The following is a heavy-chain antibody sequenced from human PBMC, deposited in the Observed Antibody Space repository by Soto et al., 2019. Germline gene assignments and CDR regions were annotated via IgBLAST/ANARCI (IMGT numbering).Heavy chain of an antibody. V-gene: IGHV3-30*03. CDR3: AAAPGVWSGYYPPDY. D-gene: IGHD3-3*01. CDR1: AFTFSSCG. J-gene: IGHJ4*02. Sequence: GGSLRLPCAASAFTFSSCGMLWVRQAPDKGMEWVAVISYDGSNKYYADSVKGRFTISRDNSKNTLYLQMNSLRAEDTAVYYCAAAPGVWSGYYPPDYWGQGTLVTVSS. CDR2: ISYDGSNK.